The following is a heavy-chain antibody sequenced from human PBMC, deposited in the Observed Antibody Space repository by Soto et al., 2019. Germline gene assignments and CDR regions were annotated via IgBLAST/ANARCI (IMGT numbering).Heavy chain of an antibody. CDR3: ARVMGHIVVVTAIPGLGYFDY. V-gene: IGHV1-18*01. CDR2: ISAYNGNT. CDR1: GYTFTSYG. D-gene: IGHD2-21*02. J-gene: IGHJ4*02. Sequence: ASVKVSCKASGYTFTSYGISWVRQAPGQGLEWMGWISAYNGNTNYAQKLQGRVTMTTDTSTSTAYMELRSLRSDDTAVYYCARVMGHIVVVTAIPGLGYFDYWGQGTLVTVSS.